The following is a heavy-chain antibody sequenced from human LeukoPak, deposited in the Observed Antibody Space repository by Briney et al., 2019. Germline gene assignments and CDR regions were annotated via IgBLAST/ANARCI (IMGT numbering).Heavy chain of an antibody. CDR2: MNPNSGNT. CDR3: ARGFQEYYFYY. Sequence: ASVKVSCKASGYTFTSYDINWVRQATGQGLEWMGWMNPNSGNTGYAQKFQGRVTITRNTSISTAYMELSSLRSEDTAVYYRARGFQEYYFYYWGQGTLLTVSS. V-gene: IGHV1-8*03. J-gene: IGHJ4*02. CDR1: GYTFTSYD.